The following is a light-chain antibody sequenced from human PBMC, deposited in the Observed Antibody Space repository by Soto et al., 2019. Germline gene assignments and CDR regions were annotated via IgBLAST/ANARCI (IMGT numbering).Light chain of an antibody. J-gene: IGKJ1*01. Sequence: EIVLTQSPGALSLSPGESATLSWRASQSVSDTHVAWYQQRPGQAPRLLIYDASRRDIGVPDRFSGSGSGTDFTLTISGLEPEDFAVYFCHQYGMSPQTFGQGTKVDIK. CDR1: QSVSDTH. CDR3: HQYGMSPQT. CDR2: DAS. V-gene: IGKV3-20*01.